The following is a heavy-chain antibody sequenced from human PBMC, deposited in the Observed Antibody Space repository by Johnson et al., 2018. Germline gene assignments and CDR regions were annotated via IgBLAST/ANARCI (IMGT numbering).Heavy chain of an antibody. CDR2: IYYSGST. J-gene: IGHJ6*03. D-gene: IGHD4-17*01. V-gene: IGHV4-59*11. CDR3: AGGNYGDHYYSYYDMDV. CDR1: GGSISTHY. Sequence: QVQLQESGPGLVKPSETLSLTCTVSGGSISTHYWTWIRQPPGKGLEWIGYIYYSGSTNYNPSLKSRVTISVDTSKNQFSLKLSSVTAADTAVYYRAGGNYGDHYYSYYDMDVWGKGTTVTVSS.